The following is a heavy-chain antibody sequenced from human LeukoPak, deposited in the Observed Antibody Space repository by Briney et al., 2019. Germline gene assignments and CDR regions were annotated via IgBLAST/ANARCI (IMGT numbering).Heavy chain of an antibody. V-gene: IGHV4-34*01. Sequence: PSETLSLTCAVYGGSFSGYYWSWIRQPPGKGLEWIGSIYYSGSTYYNPSLKSRVTISVDTSKNQFSLKLSSVTAADTAVYYCAREGSWDHYYYYYYMDVWGKGTTVTIPS. CDR2: IYYSGST. D-gene: IGHD6-13*01. CDR3: AREGSWDHYYYYYYMDV. CDR1: GGSFSGYY. J-gene: IGHJ6*03.